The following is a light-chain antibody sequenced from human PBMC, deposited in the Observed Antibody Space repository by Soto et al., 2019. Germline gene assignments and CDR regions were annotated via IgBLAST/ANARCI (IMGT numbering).Light chain of an antibody. CDR2: RHN. Sequence: QSVLTQPPSASGTPGQRVTISCSGSSSNIGSNYVYWYQQLPGTAPKLLIYRHNQRPSGVPDRLSGSKSGTSASLAISGLRSEDEADYYCAAWDDSLSGVVFGGGTKLSDL. V-gene: IGLV1-47*01. CDR1: SSNIGSNY. J-gene: IGLJ2*01. CDR3: AAWDDSLSGVV.